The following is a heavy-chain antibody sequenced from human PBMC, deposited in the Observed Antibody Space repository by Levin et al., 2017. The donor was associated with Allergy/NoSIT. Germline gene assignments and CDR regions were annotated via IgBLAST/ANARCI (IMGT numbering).Heavy chain of an antibody. Sequence: GESLKISCEDSGFTFSRYWMHWVRQAPGKGLVWVSRINSDGSSTSYADSVKGRFTISRDNTYNTLYLEMKSLRVEDTAVYYCARDPGSGGFQMDVWGHGTAVSVSS. D-gene: IGHD6-25*01. V-gene: IGHV3-74*01. CDR3: ARDPGSGGFQMDV. J-gene: IGHJ6*02. CDR2: INSDGSST. CDR1: GFTFSRYW.